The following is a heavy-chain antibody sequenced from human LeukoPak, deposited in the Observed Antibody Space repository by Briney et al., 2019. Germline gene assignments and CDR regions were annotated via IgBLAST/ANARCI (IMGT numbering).Heavy chain of an antibody. CDR1: GGSISSSSYY. V-gene: IGHV4-39*01. J-gene: IGHJ4*02. Sequence: SETLSLTCTVSGGSISSSSYYWGWIRQPPGKGLERIGSIYYSGSTYYNPSLKSRVTISVDTSKNQFSLKLSAVTAADTAVYYCARCISMVRGVIRPPDYWGQGTLVSVSS. CDR3: ARCISMVRGVIRPPDY. CDR2: IYYSGST. D-gene: IGHD3-10*01.